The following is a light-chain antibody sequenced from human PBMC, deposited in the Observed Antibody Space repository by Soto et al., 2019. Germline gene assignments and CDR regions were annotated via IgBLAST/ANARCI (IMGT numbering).Light chain of an antibody. CDR3: QQYNSYWT. CDR2: KAS. Sequence: DIQVTQSPSTLSASVGDRVTITCRASQSISSWLAWYQQKPGKAPKLLIYKASSLESGVPSRFSGSGSGTEFTLTISSLQPDDFATYYCQQYNSYWTFXQGTKVDIK. CDR1: QSISSW. V-gene: IGKV1-5*03. J-gene: IGKJ1*01.